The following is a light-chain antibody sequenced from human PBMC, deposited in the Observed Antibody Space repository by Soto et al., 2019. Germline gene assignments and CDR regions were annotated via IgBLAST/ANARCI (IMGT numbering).Light chain of an antibody. CDR2: EVV. Sequence: SELTQPPSASGSPGQSVTISCTGTKNDIGVYDFVSWYQHHPGKAPRLIIYEVVQRPSGVPDRFSGSKSGNTASLTVSGLQAADEADYFCKSYAGSNTYVFGSGTKVTVL. CDR1: KNDIGVYDF. J-gene: IGLJ1*01. V-gene: IGLV2-8*01. CDR3: KSYAGSNTYV.